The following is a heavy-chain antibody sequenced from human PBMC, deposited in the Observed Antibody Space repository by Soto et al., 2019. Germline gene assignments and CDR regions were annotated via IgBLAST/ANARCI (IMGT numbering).Heavy chain of an antibody. V-gene: IGHV4-39*01. J-gene: IGHJ2*01. CDR2: IYYSGST. CDR1: GGSISSSSYY. Sequence: QLQLQESGPGLVKPSETLSLTCTVSGGSISSSSYYWGWIRQPPGKGLEWIGSIYYSGSTYYNPSLKSRVTISVDTSKNQFSLKLSSVTAADTAVYYCASRGVVAATMWYFDLWGRGTLVTVSS. CDR3: ASRGVVAATMWYFDL. D-gene: IGHD2-15*01.